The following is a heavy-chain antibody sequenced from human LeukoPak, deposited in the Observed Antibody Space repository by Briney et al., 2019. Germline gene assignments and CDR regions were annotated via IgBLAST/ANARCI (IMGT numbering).Heavy chain of an antibody. CDR3: ARLYSGSYYYFDY. CDR1: GGTFSSYA. CDR2: IIPILGIA. V-gene: IGHV1-69*04. J-gene: IGHJ4*02. D-gene: IGHD1-26*01. Sequence: GASVKVSCKASGGTFSSYAISWVRRAPGQGLEWMGRIIPILGIANYAQKFQGRVTITADKSTSTAYMELSSLRSEDTAVYYCARLYSGSYYYFDYWGQGTLVTVSS.